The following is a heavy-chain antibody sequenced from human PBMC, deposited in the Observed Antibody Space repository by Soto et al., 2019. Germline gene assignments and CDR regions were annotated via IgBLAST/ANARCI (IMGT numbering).Heavy chain of an antibody. CDR2: IYSSGRT. CDR1: GFTVSSNY. D-gene: IGHD4-4*01. V-gene: IGHV3-53*01. Sequence: EVQVVESGGGLMQPGGSLRLSCAASGFTVSSNYMSWVRQAPGKGLEWVSVIYSSGRTYYADSVKGRFTISRDNFKNTVDLQMKSLRAEDTAVYYCATRHYTVYYGMDVWGQGTTVTVSS. J-gene: IGHJ6*02. CDR3: ATRHYTVYYGMDV.